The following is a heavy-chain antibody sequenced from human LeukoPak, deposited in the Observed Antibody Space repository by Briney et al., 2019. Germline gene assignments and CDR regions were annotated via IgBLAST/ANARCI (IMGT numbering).Heavy chain of an antibody. V-gene: IGHV3-74*01. CDR1: GFTFSTYW. J-gene: IGHJ5*02. D-gene: IGHD2-2*01. CDR3: ARGASTDTGWFDP. CDR2: INSDGSST. Sequence: GGSLRLSCAASGFTFSTYWMHWVRQAPGKGLVWVLRINSDGSSTTYADSVKGRFTISRDNAKNTLFLQMNSLRVEDTAVYYCARGASTDTGWFDPWGQGTLVTVSS.